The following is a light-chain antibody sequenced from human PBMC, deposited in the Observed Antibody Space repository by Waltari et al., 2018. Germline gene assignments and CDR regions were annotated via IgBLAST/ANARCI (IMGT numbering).Light chain of an antibody. J-gene: IGKJ5*01. Sequence: IVLMQSPDTLSLSPGERATLSCKASQSIASNSLAWYQQTPGQAPRLLIYGAFTRATGIPDRFSGDGSGTDFTLTISRLEPEDFAVYYCQQYRFPPITFGQGTRLDIK. CDR1: QSIASNS. CDR3: QQYRFPPIT. V-gene: IGKV3-20*01. CDR2: GAF.